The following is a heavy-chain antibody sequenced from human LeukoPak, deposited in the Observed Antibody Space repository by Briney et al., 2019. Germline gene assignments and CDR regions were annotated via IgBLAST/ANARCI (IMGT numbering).Heavy chain of an antibody. V-gene: IGHV3-30*18. D-gene: IGHD3-22*01. J-gene: IGHJ4*02. CDR2: ISYDGSNK. CDR1: GFTFSSYG. CDR3: AKDRGSSGYYDY. Sequence: PGRSLGLSCAASGFTFSSYGMHWVRQAPGKGLEWVAVISYDGSNKYYADSVRGRFTISRDNSKNTLYLQMNSLRAEDTAVYYCAKDRGSSGYYDYWGQGTLVTVSS.